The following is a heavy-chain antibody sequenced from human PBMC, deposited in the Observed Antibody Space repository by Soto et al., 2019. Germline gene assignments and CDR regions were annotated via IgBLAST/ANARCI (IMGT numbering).Heavy chain of an antibody. Sequence: NPSETLSLTCAVYGGSFSGYYWSWIRQPPGKGLEWIGEINHSGSTNYNPSLKSRVTISVDTSKNQFSLKLSSVTAADTAVYYCARGRYCSSTSCPRDWLVYYYYMDVWGKGTTVTVSS. CDR2: INHSGST. D-gene: IGHD2-2*01. CDR3: ARGRYCSSTSCPRDWLVYYYYMDV. J-gene: IGHJ6*03. V-gene: IGHV4-34*01. CDR1: GGSFSGYY.